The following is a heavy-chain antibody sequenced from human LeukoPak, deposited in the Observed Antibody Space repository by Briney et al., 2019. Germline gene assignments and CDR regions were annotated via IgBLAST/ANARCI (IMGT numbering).Heavy chain of an antibody. V-gene: IGHV3-30*04. D-gene: IGHD3-10*01. Sequence: GGSLRLSCAASGFTFSSYAMHWVRQAPGKGLEWVAVISYDGSNKYYADSVKGRFTISRDNSKNTLYLQMNSLRAEDTAVYYCAKERRGVYYYGMDVWGQGTTVTVSS. J-gene: IGHJ6*02. CDR1: GFTFSSYA. CDR2: ISYDGSNK. CDR3: AKERRGVYYYGMDV.